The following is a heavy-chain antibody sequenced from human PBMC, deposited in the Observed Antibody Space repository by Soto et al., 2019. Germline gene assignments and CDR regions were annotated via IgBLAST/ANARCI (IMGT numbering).Heavy chain of an antibody. D-gene: IGHD3-10*01. Sequence: SETLSLTCTVSGGSISSYYWSWLRQPPGKGLEWIGYIYYSGSTNYNPSLKSRVTISVDTSKNQFSLKLSSVTAADTAVYYCARDYYGSGSYSYGMDVWGQGTTVTVSS. CDR2: IYYSGST. J-gene: IGHJ6*02. CDR1: GGSISSYY. CDR3: ARDYYGSGSYSYGMDV. V-gene: IGHV4-59*01.